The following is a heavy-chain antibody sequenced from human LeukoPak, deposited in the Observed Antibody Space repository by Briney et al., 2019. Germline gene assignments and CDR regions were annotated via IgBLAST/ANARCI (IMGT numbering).Heavy chain of an antibody. J-gene: IGHJ4*02. V-gene: IGHV3-9*03. D-gene: IGHD6-6*01. CDR1: GFTFSSYA. Sequence: GGSLRLSCAASGFTFSSYAMSWVRQAPGKGLEWVSGISWDSGSIGYADSVKGRFTISRDNAKNSLYLQMNSLRAEDMALYYCAGHGSSSGWGQGTLVTVSS. CDR2: ISWDSGSI. CDR3: AGHGSSSG.